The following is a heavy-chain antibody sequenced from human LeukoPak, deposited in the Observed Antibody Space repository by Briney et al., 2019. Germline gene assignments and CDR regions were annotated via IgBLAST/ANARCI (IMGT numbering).Heavy chain of an antibody. D-gene: IGHD6-25*01. V-gene: IGHV3-48*02. J-gene: IGHJ4*02. CDR3: ARDFSDPIDS. CDR1: GFTFKDYI. Sequence: GGSLRLSCAVSGFTFKDYIMDRVRQAPGKGLEWVSYISSTGRTTNYADSVKGRFTASRDNAKSSLYLQMNSLRDEDTAVYYCARDFSDPIDSWGQGTPVIVSS. CDR2: ISSTGRTT.